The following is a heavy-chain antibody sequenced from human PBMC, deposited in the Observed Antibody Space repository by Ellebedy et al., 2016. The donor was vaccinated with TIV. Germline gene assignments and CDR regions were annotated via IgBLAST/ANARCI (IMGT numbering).Heavy chain of an antibody. CDR1: GFSFSSYA. Sequence: GGSLRLXXAASGFSFSSYAMTWVRQAPGKGLEWVSALSGSGDSTYYADSVKGRFTISRDNSKNTLYPQMNSLRAEDTAVYCCAKDKFTVNMYFLGGEHLQHWGQGTLVIVSS. J-gene: IGHJ1*01. CDR2: LSGSGDST. V-gene: IGHV3-23*01. D-gene: IGHD4-17*01. CDR3: AKDKFTVNMYFLGGEHLQH.